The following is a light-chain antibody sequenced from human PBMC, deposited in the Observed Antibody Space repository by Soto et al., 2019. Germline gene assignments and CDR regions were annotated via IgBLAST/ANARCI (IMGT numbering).Light chain of an antibody. J-gene: IGLJ1*01. Sequence: SALTQPPCASGSPGQSVTISCTGTSSDVGTYKYVSWYQQHPGKAPKLMIYEVTKRPSGVPDRFSGSKSGNTASLTVSGLQAEDEADYYCSSYAGSNNFVFGTGTKVTVL. CDR2: EVT. CDR3: SSYAGSNNFV. V-gene: IGLV2-8*01. CDR1: SSDVGTYKY.